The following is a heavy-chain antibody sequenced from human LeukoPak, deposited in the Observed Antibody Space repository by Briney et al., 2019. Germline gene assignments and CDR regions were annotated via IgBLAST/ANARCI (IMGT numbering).Heavy chain of an antibody. J-gene: IGHJ4*02. CDR2: INTDGSDT. CDR3: ARVGSGSCSKTRCRNIDY. Sequence: GGSLRLSCAASGFTFSNYWLHWVRQAPGKGLVWVSRINTDGSDTSYADSVKGRFTISRDNAKNTLYLQMSSLRAEDTAVYYCARVGSGSCSKTRCRNIDYWGQGTLVTVSS. D-gene: IGHD2-2*01. CDR1: GFTFSNYW. V-gene: IGHV3-74*01.